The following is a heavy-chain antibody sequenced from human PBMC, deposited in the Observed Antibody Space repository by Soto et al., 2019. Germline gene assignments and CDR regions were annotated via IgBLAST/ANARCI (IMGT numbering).Heavy chain of an antibody. J-gene: IGHJ4*02. CDR2: IKQDGSEK. CDR1: GFTFSSYW. CDR3: ARVGGVLRFLEWLPTD. Sequence: GSLRLSCAASGFTFSSYWMIWVRQAPGKGLEWVANIKQDGSEKYYVDSVKGRFTISRDNAKNSLYLQMNSLRAEDTAVYYCARVGGVLRFLEWLPTDWGQGTLVTVSS. D-gene: IGHD3-3*01. V-gene: IGHV3-7*01.